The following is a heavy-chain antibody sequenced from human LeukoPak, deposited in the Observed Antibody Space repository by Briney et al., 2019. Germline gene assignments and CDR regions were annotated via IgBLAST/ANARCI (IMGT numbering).Heavy chain of an antibody. CDR3: ANRAVAGPIDY. V-gene: IGHV3-21*01. CDR1: GFTFSSYS. Sequence: GGSLRLSCAASGFTFSSYSMNWVRQAPGKGLEWVSSISSSSSYIYYADSVKGRFTISRDNAKNSLYLRMNSLRAEDTAVYYCANRAVAGPIDYWGQGTLVTVSS. J-gene: IGHJ4*02. D-gene: IGHD6-19*01. CDR2: ISSSSSYI.